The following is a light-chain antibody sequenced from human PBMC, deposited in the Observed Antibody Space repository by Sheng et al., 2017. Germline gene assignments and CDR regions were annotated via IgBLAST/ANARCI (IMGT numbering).Light chain of an antibody. CDR2: FDSDDSH. J-gene: IGLJ1*01. V-gene: IGLV4-69*01. CDR1: SGHSSYA. Sequence: QLVLAQSPSASASLGNSVNLTCALSSGHSSYAIAWPQQQPGKGPRYLMRFDSDDSHIKGDGIPDRFSGSRSGAERYLTISSLQSEDGADYYCQTWGPGILVFGTGTQVTV. CDR3: QTWGPGILV.